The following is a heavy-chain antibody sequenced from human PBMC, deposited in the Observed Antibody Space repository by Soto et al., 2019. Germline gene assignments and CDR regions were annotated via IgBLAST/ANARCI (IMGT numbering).Heavy chain of an antibody. J-gene: IGHJ4*02. CDR3: ARDPDTTSKIDH. CDR2: ISSSGSPL. D-gene: IGHD1-1*01. Sequence: GGSLRLSFTASGFTFSDHYMSWIRHTPGKGLEWVSYISSSGSPLYYADSVKGRFTVSRDNAKNSLYLQMSSLRAEDTALYYCARDPDTTSKIDHWGQGTQVTVSS. CDR1: GFTFSDHY. V-gene: IGHV3-11*01.